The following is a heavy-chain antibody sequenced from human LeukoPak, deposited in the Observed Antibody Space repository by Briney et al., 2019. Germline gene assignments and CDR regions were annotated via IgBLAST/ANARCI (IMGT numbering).Heavy chain of an antibody. CDR3: ARDDYCSGGHCYHY. Sequence: GGSLRLPCAASGFSFSSYWMSWVRQPPGKGLEWVANINQDGSEKYHVDSVKGRFAISRDNAKNSLYLQMNSLRVEDTAVYYCARDDYCSGGHCYHYWGQGTLVTVSS. V-gene: IGHV3-7*01. CDR1: GFSFSSYW. J-gene: IGHJ4*02. CDR2: INQDGSEK. D-gene: IGHD2-15*01.